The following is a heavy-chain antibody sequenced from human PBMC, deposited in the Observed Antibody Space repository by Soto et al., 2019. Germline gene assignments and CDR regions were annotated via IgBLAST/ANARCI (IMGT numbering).Heavy chain of an antibody. V-gene: IGHV4-39*01. CDR3: ARQQLWPDHYRLAMHX. Sequence: SETLSLTCTVSNGSISSISYYWGWIRQPPGRGLEWIGSIYYSGNTYYNPSLKSRVTMSVDPSKNQFSLKLTSVTAADTAVYFCARQQLWPDHYRLAMHXWGQGTMVTVS. J-gene: IGHJ6*02. D-gene: IGHD4-4*01. CDR1: NGSISSISYY. CDR2: IYYSGNT.